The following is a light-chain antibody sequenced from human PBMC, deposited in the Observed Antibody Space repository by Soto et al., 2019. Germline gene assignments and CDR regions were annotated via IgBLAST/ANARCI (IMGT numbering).Light chain of an antibody. Sequence: AIQLTQSPSSLSASVGDRVTITCRASQGISHSLAWYQQKPGKAPKLLIYNAFSLLVGVPSRFSGSGSGTDFTLTISSLQPEDFATYYCQQLNNYPITVGQGTRLDIK. J-gene: IGKJ5*01. CDR2: NAF. CDR1: QGISHS. V-gene: IGKV1D-13*01. CDR3: QQLNNYPIT.